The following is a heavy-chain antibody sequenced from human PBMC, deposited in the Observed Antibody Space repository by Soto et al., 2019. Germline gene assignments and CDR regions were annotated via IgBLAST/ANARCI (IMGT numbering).Heavy chain of an antibody. CDR2: ISYDGRNK. D-gene: IGHD3-10*01. J-gene: IGHJ6*02. CDR1: GFTFSSYA. V-gene: IGHV3-30*04. CDR3: ARELSVYQWFGELVSSYYYYGMDV. Sequence: QVQLVESGGGVVQPGRSLRLSCAASGFTFSSYAMHWVRQAPGKGLEWVAVISYDGRNKYYADSVKGRFTISRDNSKNSLYRQMNSLRAEDTAVYYCARELSVYQWFGELVSSYYYYGMDVWGQGTTVTVSS.